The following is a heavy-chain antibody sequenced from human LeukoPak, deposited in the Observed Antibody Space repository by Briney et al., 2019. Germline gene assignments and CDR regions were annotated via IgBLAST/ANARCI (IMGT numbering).Heavy chain of an antibody. Sequence: SETLSLTCTVSGGSISNFYWSWIRQPPGKGLEWVGCIYYTGNTNYNPSLKSRVTISVDTSKNQFSLKLGSVTAADTAVYYCARTYYYDSGGYFGGYFDYWGQGTLVTVSS. CDR3: ARTYYYDSGGYFGGYFDY. CDR1: GGSISNFY. CDR2: IYYTGNT. V-gene: IGHV4-59*01. J-gene: IGHJ4*02. D-gene: IGHD3-22*01.